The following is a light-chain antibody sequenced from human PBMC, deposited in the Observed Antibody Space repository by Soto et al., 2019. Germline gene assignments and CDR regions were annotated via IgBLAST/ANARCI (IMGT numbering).Light chain of an antibody. V-gene: IGKV1-5*03. CDR2: KAS. CDR3: QQYETFSPWT. CDR1: QSISTY. J-gene: IGKJ1*01. Sequence: DIQMTQSPSTLSASVGDRVTITCRASQSISTYLAWYRHKPGEAPKLLIYKASTLQSGVPSRFSGSGSGTEFTLAISSLEPDDFATYYCQQYETFSPWTFGQGTKVDTK.